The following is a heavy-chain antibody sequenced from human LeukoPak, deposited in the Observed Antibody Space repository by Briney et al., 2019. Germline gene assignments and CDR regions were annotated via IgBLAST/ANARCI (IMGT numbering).Heavy chain of an antibody. D-gene: IGHD1-26*01. J-gene: IGHJ4*02. CDR1: GGSISSYY. CDR2: IYYSGST. CDR3: ARDLGGATDY. Sequence: SETLSLTCTVSGGSISSYYWSWIRQPPGKGLEWIGYIYYSGSTNYNPSLKSRVTISVDTSKNQFSLKLSFVTAADTAVYYCARDLGGATDYWGQGTLVTVSS. V-gene: IGHV4-59*01.